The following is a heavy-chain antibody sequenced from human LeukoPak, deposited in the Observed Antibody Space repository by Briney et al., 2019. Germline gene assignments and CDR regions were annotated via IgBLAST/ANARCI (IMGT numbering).Heavy chain of an antibody. CDR1: GGSISSYY. V-gene: IGHV4-59*01. Sequence: SETLSLTCTVSGGSISSYYWSWIRQPPGKGLEWIGYIYYSGSTNYNPSLKSRVIISVDTSKNQFSLKLSSVTAADTAVYYCARAQYYYDDFDLWGRGTLVTVSS. D-gene: IGHD3-22*01. J-gene: IGHJ2*01. CDR2: IYYSGST. CDR3: ARAQYYYDDFDL.